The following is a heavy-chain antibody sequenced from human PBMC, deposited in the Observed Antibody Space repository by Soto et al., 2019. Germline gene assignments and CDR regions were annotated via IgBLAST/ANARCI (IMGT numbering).Heavy chain of an antibody. CDR2: ISYDGSNK. D-gene: IGHD1-26*01. CDR3: GKGGVGGTLRWYFDL. J-gene: IGHJ2*01. V-gene: IGHV3-30*18. Sequence: QVQLVESGGGVVQPGRSLRLSCAASGFTFSSYGMHWVRQAPGKGLEWVAVISYDGSNKYYADSVKGRFTISRDNSKNTRYLERSGLRAEDTAVYYCGKGGVGGTLRWYFDLWGRGTLVTVSS. CDR1: GFTFSSYG.